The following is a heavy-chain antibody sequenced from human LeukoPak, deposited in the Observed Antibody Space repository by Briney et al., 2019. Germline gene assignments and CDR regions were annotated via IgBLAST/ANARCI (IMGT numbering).Heavy chain of an antibody. D-gene: IGHD2-15*01. V-gene: IGHV1-69*06. CDR3: ASATLRCSGGSRHEMDV. CDR2: IIPLFGTP. CDR1: GGTLSSYT. Sequence: ASVKVSCKASGGTLSSYTISWVRQAPGQGLEWMGVIIPLFGTPDYAQKFRDRLIINADKSTSTAYMELSSLRSEDTAIYYCASATLRCSGGSRHEMDVWGKGTTVTVSS. J-gene: IGHJ6*04.